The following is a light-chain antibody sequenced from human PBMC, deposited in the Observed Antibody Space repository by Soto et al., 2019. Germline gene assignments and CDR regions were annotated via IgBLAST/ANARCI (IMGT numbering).Light chain of an antibody. Sequence: DIQMTQSPSTLSASVGDRVTITCRASQSIRSWLAWYQQKPGKAPKLLIYKASSLETGVPSRFSGSGSGTEFTLTISSLQPDDVASFYCQQYSTYWTFGQGTKVEMK. J-gene: IGKJ1*01. V-gene: IGKV1-5*03. CDR3: QQYSTYWT. CDR1: QSIRSW. CDR2: KAS.